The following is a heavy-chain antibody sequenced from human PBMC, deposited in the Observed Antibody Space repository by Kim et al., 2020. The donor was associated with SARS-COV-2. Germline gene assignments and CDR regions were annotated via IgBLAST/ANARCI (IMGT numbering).Heavy chain of an antibody. CDR3: ARDRVPITIFGVVSPDDMDV. Sequence: ASVKVSCKASGYTFTSYGISWVRQAPGQGLEWMGWISAYNGNTNYAQKLQGRVTMTTDTSTSTAYMELRSLRSDDTAVYYCARDRVPITIFGVVSPDDMDVWGKGTTVTVSS. CDR1: GYTFTSYG. D-gene: IGHD3-3*01. J-gene: IGHJ6*03. V-gene: IGHV1-18*01. CDR2: ISAYNGNT.